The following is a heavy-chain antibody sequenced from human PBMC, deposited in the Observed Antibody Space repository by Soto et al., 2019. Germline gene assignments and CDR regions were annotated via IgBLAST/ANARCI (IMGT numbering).Heavy chain of an antibody. V-gene: IGHV4-34*01. CDR1: GGSFSGYY. CDR3: ARRYGSGSYYGWFDP. Sequence: PSETLSLTCAVYGGSFSGYYWSWIRQPPGKGLEWIGEINHSGSTNYNPSLKSRVTISVDTSKNQFSLKLSSVTAADTAVYYCARRYGSGSYYGWFDPRGQGTLLTVSS. CDR2: INHSGST. D-gene: IGHD3-10*01. J-gene: IGHJ5*02.